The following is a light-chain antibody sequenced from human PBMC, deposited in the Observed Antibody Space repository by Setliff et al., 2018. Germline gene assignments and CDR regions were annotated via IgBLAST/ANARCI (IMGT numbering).Light chain of an antibody. CDR1: SSDIGNYNL. J-gene: IGLJ1*01. CDR3: CSHARSGTPIV. V-gene: IGLV2-23*02. Sequence: QSALAQPASVSGSPGQSITVSCTGTSSDIGNYNLVSWYQQHPGKAPKLIIYEVNKRPSGVSNRFSGSKSGNTASLTISGLQAEDEADYHCCSHARSGTPIVFGTGTKVTVL. CDR2: EVN.